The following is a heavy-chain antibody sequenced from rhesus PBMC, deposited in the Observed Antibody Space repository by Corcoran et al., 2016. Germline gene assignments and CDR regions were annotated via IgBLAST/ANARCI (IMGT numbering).Heavy chain of an antibody. CDR3: ARVRYYFDY. CDR2: IYWNDSK. Sequence: QVTLKESGPALVKPTQTLTLTCTFSGFSISTTGTGVGWIRHPPGKALEWLESIYWNDSKYYITSLKSRLTISKDTSKNQVVLTMTNMDPVDTATYYCARVRYYFDYWGQGVLVTVSS. CDR1: GFSISTTGTG. J-gene: IGHJ4*01. V-gene: IGHV2-95*01.